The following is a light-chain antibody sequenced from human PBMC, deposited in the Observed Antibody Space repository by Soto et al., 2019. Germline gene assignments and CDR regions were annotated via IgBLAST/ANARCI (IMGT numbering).Light chain of an antibody. J-gene: IGKJ4*01. CDR3: LQDGNSPLT. CDR1: QSVRNN. CDR2: AAS. Sequence: AIQMTQSPSSLSASAGDRDTITCRASQSVRNNLVWYQQKPGQAPKRLIYAASSFHSGVPSRFSGSGSGTDFTLTISSLQPEDFAAYYCLQDGNSPLTFGGGTKVEIK. V-gene: IGKV1-6*01.